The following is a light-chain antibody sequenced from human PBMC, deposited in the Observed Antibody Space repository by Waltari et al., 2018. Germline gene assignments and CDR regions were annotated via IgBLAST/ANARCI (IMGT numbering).Light chain of an antibody. CDR3: QQYNTGPPCT. CDR2: GAS. Sequence: EIVLTQSPATLSVSPGERATLSCRASQIISFNLAWYQQKPGQAPRLLIYGASTRASGIPARFSGSGSGTDFSLTISSLQSEDFAVYFCQQYNTGPPCTFGQGTKVEVK. CDR1: QIISFN. J-gene: IGKJ1*01. V-gene: IGKV3-15*01.